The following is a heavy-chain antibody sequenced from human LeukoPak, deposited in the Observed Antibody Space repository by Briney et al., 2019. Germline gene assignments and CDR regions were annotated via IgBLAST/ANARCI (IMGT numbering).Heavy chain of an antibody. Sequence: ASVKVSCKASVGTFISYAISWVRQAPGQGLEWMGGIIPIFGTANYAQKFQGRVTITTDESTSTAYMELSSLRSEDTAVYYCASDYGGNYYFDYWGQGTLVTVSS. CDR2: IIPIFGTA. D-gene: IGHD4-23*01. CDR1: VGTFISYA. J-gene: IGHJ4*02. CDR3: ASDYGGNYYFDY. V-gene: IGHV1-69*05.